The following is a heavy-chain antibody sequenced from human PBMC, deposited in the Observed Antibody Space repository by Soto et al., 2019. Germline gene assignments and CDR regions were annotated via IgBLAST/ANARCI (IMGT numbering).Heavy chain of an antibody. J-gene: IGHJ4*02. CDR2: IGASGAGT. V-gene: IGHV3-23*01. Sequence: GGSLILSCAASGFTFSSYAMSWVRQAPGKELEWVSGIGASGAGTYYADFVKGRFIISRDNSKNTLHLQMNSLRAEDTAVYYCALRKTGSYFDYWGQGT. D-gene: IGHD7-27*01. CDR3: ALRKTGSYFDY. CDR1: GFTFSSYA.